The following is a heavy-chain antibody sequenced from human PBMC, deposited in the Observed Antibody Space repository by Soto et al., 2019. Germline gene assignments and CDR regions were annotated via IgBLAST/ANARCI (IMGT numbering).Heavy chain of an antibody. J-gene: IGHJ5*02. V-gene: IGHV4-30-2*01. Sequence: SETLSLTCAVSGGYISGGYYSWSWIRQPPGKGLEWIGFIYNSGSTYYNSSLKSRVTISVDRSKNHFFLNLTSVTAADTAVYYCAREEQQLVRLYNWFDPWGQGTLVTVSS. D-gene: IGHD6-13*01. CDR2: IYNSGST. CDR3: AREEQQLVRLYNWFDP. CDR1: GGYISGGYYS.